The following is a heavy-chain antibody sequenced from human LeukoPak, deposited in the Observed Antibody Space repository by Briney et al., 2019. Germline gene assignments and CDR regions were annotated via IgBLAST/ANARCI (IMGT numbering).Heavy chain of an antibody. CDR3: AKDQYSSYGYRDYFDY. J-gene: IGHJ4*02. V-gene: IGHV3-23*01. CDR2: ISGSGGST. D-gene: IGHD5-18*01. CDR1: RFTFSSYA. Sequence: GGSLRLSCAASRFTFSSYAMSWVRQAPGKGLEWVSPISGSGGSTYYADSVKGRFTISRDNSKNTLYLQMNSLRAEDTAVYYCAKDQYSSYGYRDYFDYWGQGTLVTVSS.